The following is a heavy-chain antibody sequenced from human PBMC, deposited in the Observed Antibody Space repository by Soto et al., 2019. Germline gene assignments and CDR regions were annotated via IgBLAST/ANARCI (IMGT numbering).Heavy chain of an antibody. CDR2: IYYSGST. D-gene: IGHD3-9*01. V-gene: IGHV4-59*01. Sequence: SETLSLTCTVSGGSISSYYWSWIRQPPGKGLEWIGYIYYSGSTNYNPSLKSRVTIPVDTSKNQFSLKLSSVTAADTAVYYCARDSGYYDIRAPLSYDYYYYMDVWGKGTTVT. CDR1: GGSISSYY. CDR3: ARDSGYYDIRAPLSYDYYYYMDV. J-gene: IGHJ6*03.